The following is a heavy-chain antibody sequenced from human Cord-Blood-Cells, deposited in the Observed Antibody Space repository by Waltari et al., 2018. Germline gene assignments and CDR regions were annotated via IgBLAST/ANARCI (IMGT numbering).Heavy chain of an antibody. CDR2: INHSGST. Sequence: QVQLQQWGAGLLKPSETLSLPCAVYGGSFSGYYWSWIRQPPGKGLEWIGEINHSGSTNYNPSLKSRVTISVDTSKNQFSLKLSSVTAADTAVYYCARGKDDILTGNAFDIWGQGTMVTDSS. CDR3: ARGKDDILTGNAFDI. D-gene: IGHD3-9*01. V-gene: IGHV4-34*01. J-gene: IGHJ3*02. CDR1: GGSFSGYY.